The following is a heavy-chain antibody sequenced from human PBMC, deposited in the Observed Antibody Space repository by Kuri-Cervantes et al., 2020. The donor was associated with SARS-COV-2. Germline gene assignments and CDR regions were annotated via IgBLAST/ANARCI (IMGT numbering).Heavy chain of an antibody. Sequence: LSLTCAASGFTFSDYYMSWIRQAPGKGLEWVSYISSSSSYTNYADSVKGRFTISRDNAKNSLYLQMNSLRAEDTAVYYCARVDGDYYDAFDIWGQGKMVTVSS. D-gene: IGHD4-17*01. J-gene: IGHJ3*02. CDR2: ISSSSSYT. V-gene: IGHV3-11*06. CDR3: ARVDGDYYDAFDI. CDR1: GFTFSDYY.